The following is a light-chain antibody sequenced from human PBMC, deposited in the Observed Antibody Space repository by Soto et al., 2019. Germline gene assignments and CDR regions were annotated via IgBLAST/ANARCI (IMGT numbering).Light chain of an antibody. CDR2: DAS. Sequence: EIVMTQSPATLSVSPGETATLSCRASQSVSSSYLAWYQQKPGQAPRLLIYDASSRATGVPDRFSGSGSGTDFALTISRLEPEDFAVYYCHQYGGSPGTLGQGTKVDIK. CDR3: HQYGGSPGT. J-gene: IGKJ1*01. V-gene: IGKV3-20*01. CDR1: QSVSSSY.